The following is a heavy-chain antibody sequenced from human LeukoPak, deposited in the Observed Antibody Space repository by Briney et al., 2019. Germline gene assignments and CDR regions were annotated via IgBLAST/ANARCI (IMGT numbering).Heavy chain of an antibody. CDR3: ARAARDYYDSSGYSRFMGYYYYYMDV. CDR1: GGSISSRSYC. CDR2: IYTSGST. V-gene: IGHV4-61*02. J-gene: IGHJ6*03. D-gene: IGHD3-22*01. Sequence: PSETLSLTCTVSGGSISSRSYCWSWIRQPAGKGLEWIGRIYTSGSTNYNPSLKSRVTMSVDTSKNQFSLKLSSVTAADTAVYYCARAARDYYDSSGYSRFMGYYYYYMDVWGKGTTVTISS.